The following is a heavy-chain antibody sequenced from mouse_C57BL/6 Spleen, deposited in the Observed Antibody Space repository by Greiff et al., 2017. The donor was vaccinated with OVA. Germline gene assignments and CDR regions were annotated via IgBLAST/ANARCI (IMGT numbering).Heavy chain of an antibody. J-gene: IGHJ3*01. CDR3: ARNDYGSSYGGFFAY. D-gene: IGHD1-1*01. Sequence: VKLMESGPGLVAPSQSLSITCTVSGFSLTSYAISWVRQPPGKGLEWLGVIWTGGGTNYNSALKSRLSISKDNSKSQVFLKMNSLQTDDTARYYCARNDYGSSYGGFFAYWGQGTLVTVSA. V-gene: IGHV2-9-1*01. CDR1: GFSLTSYA. CDR2: IWTGGGT.